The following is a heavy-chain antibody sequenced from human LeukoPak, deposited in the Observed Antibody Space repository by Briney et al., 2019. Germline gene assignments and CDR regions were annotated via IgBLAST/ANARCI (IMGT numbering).Heavy chain of an antibody. J-gene: IGHJ4*02. CDR2: INHSGST. V-gene: IGHV4-34*01. D-gene: IGHD6-19*01. Sequence: SETLSLTCAVYGGSLSGYYWSWIRQPPGKGLEWIWEINHSGSTNYNPSLKSRVTISVDTSKNQFSLKLSSVTAADTAVYYCARTSSGWYIRTSDYWGQGTLVTVSS. CDR1: GGSLSGYY. CDR3: ARTSSGWYIRTSDY.